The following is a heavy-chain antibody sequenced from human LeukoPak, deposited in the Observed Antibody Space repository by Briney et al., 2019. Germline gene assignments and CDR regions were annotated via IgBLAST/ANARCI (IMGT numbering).Heavy chain of an antibody. CDR2: IYHSGCT. Sequence: PSETLSPTCTVSGGSVSSSSYYWGWIRQPPGKGLEWIGSIYHSGCTYYNPSLKIRVTISVDTSKNQFSLKLRSVTAADTAVYYCARGIVVVAQLGYYYYYMDVWGKGTTVTISS. CDR3: ARGIVVVAQLGYYYYYMDV. J-gene: IGHJ6*03. CDR1: GGSVSSSSYY. V-gene: IGHV4-39*07. D-gene: IGHD2-15*01.